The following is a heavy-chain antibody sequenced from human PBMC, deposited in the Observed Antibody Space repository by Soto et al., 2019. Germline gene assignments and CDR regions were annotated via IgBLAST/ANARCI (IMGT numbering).Heavy chain of an antibody. V-gene: IGHV1-8*01. Sequence: ASVKVSCKASGYTFTSYDINWVRQANGQGLEWMGWMNPNSGNTGYAQKFQGRVTMTRNTSISTAYMELSSLRSEDTAVYYCARGVNIVVVPAATDVYYYYYMDVWGKGTTVTVSS. CDR3: ARGVNIVVVPAATDVYYYYYMDV. CDR1: GYTFTSYD. J-gene: IGHJ6*03. D-gene: IGHD2-2*01. CDR2: MNPNSGNT.